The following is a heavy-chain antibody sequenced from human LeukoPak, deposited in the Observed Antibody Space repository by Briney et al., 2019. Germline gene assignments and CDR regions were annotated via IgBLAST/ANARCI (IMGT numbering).Heavy chain of an antibody. CDR1: GYTFTGYY. D-gene: IGHD2-21*01. Sequence: ASVKVSCKASGYTFTGYYMHWVRQAPGQGLEWMGWINPNSGGTNYAQKFQGRVTMTRDTSISTAYMELSRRRSDDTAVYYCARESIDRRGDNWFDPWGQGTLVTVSS. J-gene: IGHJ5*02. CDR2: INPNSGGT. CDR3: ARESIDRRGDNWFDP. V-gene: IGHV1-2*02.